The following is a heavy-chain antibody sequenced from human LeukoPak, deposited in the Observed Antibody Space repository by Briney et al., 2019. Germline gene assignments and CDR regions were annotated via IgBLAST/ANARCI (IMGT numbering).Heavy chain of an antibody. CDR1: GGSTRRGSSY. D-gene: IGHD3-10*01. J-gene: IGHJ3*02. V-gene: IGHV4-61*02. CDR3: ASTMVRGVIAWAFDI. CDR2: IYTSGRT. Sequence: SETLSLTCAVSGGSTRRGSSYWSWIRQPAGKGLEWIGRIYTSGRTNYNPSRKSRVTISVDPSKNQFSLKLSSGTAADTAVYYCASTMVRGVIAWAFDIWGQGTMVTVSS.